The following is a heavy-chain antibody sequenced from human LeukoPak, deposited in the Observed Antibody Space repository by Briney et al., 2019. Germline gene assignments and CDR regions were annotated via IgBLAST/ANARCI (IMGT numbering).Heavy chain of an antibody. V-gene: IGHV3-30*04. D-gene: IGHD2-2*02. CDR2: ISYDGSNK. Sequence: PGRSLRLSCAASGFTFSSYAMHWVRQAPGKGLEWVAVISYDGSNKYYADSVKGRFTISRDNSKNTLYLQMNSLRAEDTAVYYCARAQGYCSSTSCYTANYFDYWGQGTLVTVSS. CDR3: ARAQGYCSSTSCYTANYFDY. CDR1: GFTFSSYA. J-gene: IGHJ4*02.